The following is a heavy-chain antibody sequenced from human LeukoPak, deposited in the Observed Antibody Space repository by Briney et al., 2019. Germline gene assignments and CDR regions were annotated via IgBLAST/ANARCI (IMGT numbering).Heavy chain of an antibody. CDR1: GYRFTSYD. CDR2: INPSGGST. Sequence: GASVPDSCKASGYRFTSYDMHWVRQAPGQGLEWMGIINPSGGSTSYAQRFQGRVAMTRDTSTTTVYMEVNSLTSEDTAVYFCARDGPTAAPFDYWGQGTTVTVSS. V-gene: IGHV1-46*01. J-gene: IGHJ4*01. CDR3: ARDGPTAAPFDY. D-gene: IGHD2-2*01.